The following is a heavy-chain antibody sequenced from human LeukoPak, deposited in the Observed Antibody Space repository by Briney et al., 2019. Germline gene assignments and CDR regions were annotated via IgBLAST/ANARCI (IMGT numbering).Heavy chain of an antibody. CDR1: GFTFSTYA. J-gene: IGHJ6*02. Sequence: TGGSLRLSCAASGFTFSTYAMHWVRQAPGKGLEYVSAISSNGGSTYYANSVKGRFTISRDNSKNTLYLQMGSLRAEDMAVYYCARDQGYCSSTSCYEDGMDVWGQGTTVTVSS. CDR3: ARDQGYCSSTSCYEDGMDV. D-gene: IGHD2-2*01. V-gene: IGHV3-64*01. CDR2: ISSNGGST.